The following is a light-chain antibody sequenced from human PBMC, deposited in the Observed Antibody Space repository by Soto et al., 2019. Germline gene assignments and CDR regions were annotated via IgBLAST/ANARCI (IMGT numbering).Light chain of an antibody. Sequence: SVVRQVGSVSRSPGQSITNSCTGTSSDVGTFNLVSWYQQHPGKAPRLMIYEVIKRPSGVSNRFSGSKSGNTASLTISGLQAEDEADYYCCSYAGSSVYVFGTGTKVTVL. CDR3: CSYAGSSVYV. J-gene: IGLJ1*01. CDR1: SSDVGTFNL. CDR2: EVI. V-gene: IGLV2-23*02.